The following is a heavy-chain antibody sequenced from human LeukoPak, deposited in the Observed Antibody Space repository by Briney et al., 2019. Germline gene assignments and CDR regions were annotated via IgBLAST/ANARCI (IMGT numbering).Heavy chain of an antibody. CDR1: GYTFTNYD. J-gene: IGHJ3*01. D-gene: IGHD2-15*01. CDR2: ISGYTGDT. Sequence: ASVRVSCKTSGYTFTNYDIYWVRQAPGQGLECMGLISGYTGDTKYAQILQGRFTVTTDTSTSTAYMELRSLTYDDTAVYYCARAGYCGDGGCRGGSAFDVWGQGTMVTVSS. V-gene: IGHV1-18*01. CDR3: ARAGYCGDGGCRGGSAFDV.